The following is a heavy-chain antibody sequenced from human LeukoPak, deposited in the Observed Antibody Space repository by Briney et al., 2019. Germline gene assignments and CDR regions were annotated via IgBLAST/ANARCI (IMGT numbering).Heavy chain of an antibody. CDR1: GYTFTSYA. V-gene: IGHV1-24*01. J-gene: IGHJ4*02. D-gene: IGHD6-25*01. Sequence: ASVKVSCKASGYTFTSYAMNWVRQAPGKGLEWMGGFDPEDGETIYAQKFQGRVTMTEDTSTDTAYMELSSLRSEDTAVYYCARVSSGWHGYLDHWGQGTPVTVSS. CDR3: ARVSSGWHGYLDH. CDR2: FDPEDGET.